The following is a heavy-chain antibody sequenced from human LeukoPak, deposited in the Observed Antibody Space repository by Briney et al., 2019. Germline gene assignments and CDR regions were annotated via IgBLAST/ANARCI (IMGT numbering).Heavy chain of an antibody. D-gene: IGHD6-13*01. CDR2: IRYDGSNK. Sequence: HPGGSLRLSCAASGFTVSSNYMSWVRQAPGKGLEWVAFIRYDGSNKYYADSVKGRFTISRDNSKNTLYLQMNSLRAEDTAVYYCAKDVWSGIAAAGTDYWGQGTLVTVSS. J-gene: IGHJ4*02. V-gene: IGHV3-30*02. CDR3: AKDVWSGIAAAGTDY. CDR1: GFTVSSNY.